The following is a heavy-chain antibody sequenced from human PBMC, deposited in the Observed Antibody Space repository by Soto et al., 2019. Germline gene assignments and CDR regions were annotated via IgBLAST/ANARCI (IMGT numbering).Heavy chain of an antibody. D-gene: IGHD5-18*01. CDR3: ARDRWTAMGVFDY. Sequence: GGSLRLSCTASGFTFSSYNMNGVRQAPGKGLEWVSYSSSSSSTIYYADSVKGRFTISRDNAKNSLYLQMNSLRDEDTAVYYCARDRWTAMGVFDYWGQGTLVTVSS. CDR2: SSSSSSTI. CDR1: GFTFSSYN. J-gene: IGHJ4*02. V-gene: IGHV3-48*02.